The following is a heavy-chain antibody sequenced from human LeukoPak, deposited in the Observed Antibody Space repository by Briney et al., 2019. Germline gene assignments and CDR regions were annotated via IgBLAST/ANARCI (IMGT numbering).Heavy chain of an antibody. Sequence: GGSLRLSCAASGFTFSSYWMRWVRQAPGKGLVWVSRINSDGSSTSYADSVKGRFTISRDNAKNSLYLQMSSLRAEDTALYYCAKDSRGSGSRYYGMDVWGQGTTVTVSS. CDR2: INSDGSST. D-gene: IGHD3-10*01. CDR3: AKDSRGSGSRYYGMDV. CDR1: GFTFSSYW. J-gene: IGHJ6*02. V-gene: IGHV3-74*01.